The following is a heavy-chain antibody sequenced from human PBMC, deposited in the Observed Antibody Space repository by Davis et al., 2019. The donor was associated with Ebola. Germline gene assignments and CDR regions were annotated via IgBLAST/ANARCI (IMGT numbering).Heavy chain of an antibody. CDR1: GGSFSGYY. CDR3: ARETVTTNANWFDP. Sequence: PSETLSLTCAVYGGSFSGYYWSWIRQPPGKGLEWIGEINHSGSTNYNPSLKSRVTISVDTSKNQFPLKLSSVTAADTAVYYCARETVTTNANWFDPWGQGTLVTVSS. CDR2: INHSGST. V-gene: IGHV4-34*01. J-gene: IGHJ5*02. D-gene: IGHD4-11*01.